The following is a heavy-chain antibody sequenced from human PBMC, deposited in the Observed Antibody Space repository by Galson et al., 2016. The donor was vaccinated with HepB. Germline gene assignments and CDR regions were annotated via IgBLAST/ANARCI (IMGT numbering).Heavy chain of an antibody. D-gene: IGHD5-24*01. V-gene: IGHV4-61*08. CDR3: AREGVPTIRTFDH. Sequence: SETLSLTCTVSGGSVSSGGYYWSWVRQSPGKGLEWIGYIYDSENTNYNPSLQSRVTISVDTSKNQFSLKLNSVTAADTAVYYCAREGVPTIRTFDHWGQGTLVTVSS. CDR2: IYDSENT. J-gene: IGHJ4*02. CDR1: GGSVSSGGYY.